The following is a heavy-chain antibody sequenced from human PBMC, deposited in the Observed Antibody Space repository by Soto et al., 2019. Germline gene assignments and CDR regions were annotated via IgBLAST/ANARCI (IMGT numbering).Heavy chain of an antibody. J-gene: IGHJ6*02. CDR1: SFTFRIYV. V-gene: IGHV3-23*01. CDR2: ITGSGGAT. D-gene: IGHD7-27*01. CDR3: ATGAPHRPSNYYGLDL. Sequence: DVQLLESGGGLVQPGGSLRLSCAASSFTFRIYVMSWVRQAPGKGPEWVSAITGSGGATYYAESVKGRFTVSRDNSNNTLYLQMNNLRVDDTAIYFCATGAPHRPSNYYGLDLWGQGTTVTVS.